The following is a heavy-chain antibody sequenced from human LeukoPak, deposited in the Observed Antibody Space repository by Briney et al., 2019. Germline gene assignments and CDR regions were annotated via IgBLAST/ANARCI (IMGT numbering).Heavy chain of an antibody. CDR3: ARVVVQWLVHLNWFDP. J-gene: IGHJ5*02. Sequence: SGTLSLTCAVSGGSISSSNWWSWVHQPPGKGLEWIGEIYHSGSTNYNPSLKSRVTISVDKSKNQFSLKLSSVTAADTAVYYCARVVVQWLVHLNWFDPWGQGTLVTVSS. CDR2: IYHSGST. V-gene: IGHV4-4*02. CDR1: GGSISSSNW. D-gene: IGHD6-19*01.